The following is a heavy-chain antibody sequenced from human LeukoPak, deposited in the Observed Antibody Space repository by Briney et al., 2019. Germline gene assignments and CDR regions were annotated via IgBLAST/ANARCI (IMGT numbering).Heavy chain of an antibody. CDR2: IKQDGSEK. Sequence: GGSLRLSCAASGFTFSSYLMSWVRQAPGKGLEWVANIKQDGSEKYYVDSVKGRFTISRDNAKNSLYLQMNSLRAEDTAVYYCARGLSRGYSGYDPSYYFDYWGQGTLVTVSS. V-gene: IGHV3-7*01. CDR1: GFTFSSYL. D-gene: IGHD5-12*01. CDR3: ARGLSRGYSGYDPSYYFDY. J-gene: IGHJ4*02.